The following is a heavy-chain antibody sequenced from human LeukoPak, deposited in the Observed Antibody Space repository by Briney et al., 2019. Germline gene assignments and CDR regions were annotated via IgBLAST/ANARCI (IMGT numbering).Heavy chain of an antibody. J-gene: IGHJ5*02. D-gene: IGHD2-15*01. Sequence: GGSLRLSCAASGFTFSGSAMHWVRQASGKGLEWVGRIRSKANSYATAYAASVKGRFTISRDDSKNTAYPQMNSLKTEDTAVYYCTRPIYCSGGSCYASPWFDPWGQGTLVTVSS. CDR2: IRSKANSYAT. CDR3: TRPIYCSGGSCYASPWFDP. V-gene: IGHV3-73*01. CDR1: GFTFSGSA.